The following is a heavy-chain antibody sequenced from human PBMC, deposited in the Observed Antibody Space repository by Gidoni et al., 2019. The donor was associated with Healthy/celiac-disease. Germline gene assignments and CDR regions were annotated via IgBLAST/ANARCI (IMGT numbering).Heavy chain of an antibody. J-gene: IGHJ6*02. CDR2: IYPSGST. D-gene: IGHD3-10*01. CDR1: GYSISSGYY. CDR3: ARAGSYGSGSYQNYYYYGMDV. Sequence: QVQLQESGTGLVKPSETLSLTCAVSGYSISSGYYWGWIRQPPGKGLGWIGCIYPSGSTYYNPSLKSRVTISVDTSKNQFSLKLSSVTAADTAVYYCARAGSYGSGSYQNYYYYGMDVWGQGTTVTVSS. V-gene: IGHV4-38-2*01.